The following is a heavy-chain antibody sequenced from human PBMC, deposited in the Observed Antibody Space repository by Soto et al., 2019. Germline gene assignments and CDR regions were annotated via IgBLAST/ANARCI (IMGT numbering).Heavy chain of an antibody. Sequence: PGGSLRLSCAASGFTFSSYVMHWVRQSPGKGLEWVAVISYDGSNKYYADSVKGRFTISRDNSKNTLYLQMNSLRAEDTAVYYCAKELAAVATSWYYYGMDVWGQGTTVTVSS. V-gene: IGHV3-30*18. CDR2: ISYDGSNK. J-gene: IGHJ6*02. CDR1: GFTFSSYV. CDR3: AKELAAVATSWYYYGMDV. D-gene: IGHD5-12*01.